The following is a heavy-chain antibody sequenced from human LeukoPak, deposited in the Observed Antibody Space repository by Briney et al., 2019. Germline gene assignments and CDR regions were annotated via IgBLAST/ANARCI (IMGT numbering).Heavy chain of an antibody. V-gene: IGHV1-2*02. D-gene: IGHD3-22*01. CDR1: GYIFTNYN. J-gene: IGHJ5*02. CDR3: ARDGDSSGYYNWFDP. CDR2: INTNTGET. Sequence: GASVKVSCKASGYIFTNYNLHWVRQAPGQGLEYMGWINTNTGETKYAQKFQGRVTMTTDTSTSTAYMELRSLRSDDTAVYYCARDGDSSGYYNWFDPWGQGTLVTVSS.